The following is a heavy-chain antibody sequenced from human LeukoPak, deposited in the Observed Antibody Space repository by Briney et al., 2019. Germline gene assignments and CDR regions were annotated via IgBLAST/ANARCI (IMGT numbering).Heavy chain of an antibody. D-gene: IGHD3-22*01. CDR1: GYTFTSYY. CDR2: INPSGGST. J-gene: IGHJ4*02. CDR3: AREKHDSSGYYPTWNY. Sequence: GASVKVSCKASGYTFTSYYMHRVRQAPGQGLEWMGIINPSGGSTSYAQKFQGRVTMTRDTSTSTVYMELSSLRSEDTAVYYCAREKHDSSGYYPTWNYWGQGTLVTVSS. V-gene: IGHV1-46*03.